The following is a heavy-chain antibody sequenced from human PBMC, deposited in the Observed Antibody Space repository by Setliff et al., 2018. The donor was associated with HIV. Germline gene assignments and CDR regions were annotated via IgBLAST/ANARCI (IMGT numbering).Heavy chain of an antibody. CDR1: GYSFTNYW. V-gene: IGHV5-51*01. CDR3: ARLGGICSGGSCTALAYTMDV. D-gene: IGHD2-15*01. J-gene: IGHJ6*02. CDR2: IYPGDSDT. Sequence: GESLKISCQGSGYSFTNYWIGWVRQMPGKGLEWMGIIYPGDSDTRYSPSFQGQVTISADKSISTAYLQCSSLKASDTAMYYCARLGGICSGGSCTALAYTMDVWGQGTTVTVS.